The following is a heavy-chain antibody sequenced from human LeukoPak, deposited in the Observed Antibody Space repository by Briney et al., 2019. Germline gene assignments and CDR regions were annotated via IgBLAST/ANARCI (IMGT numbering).Heavy chain of an antibody. J-gene: IGHJ4*02. CDR3: ASRYFTIYTSGFDY. D-gene: IGHD2/OR15-2a*01. V-gene: IGHV1-69*06. CDR1: GGTFSSYA. CDR2: IIPIFGTA. Sequence: SVKVSCKASGGTFSSYAISWVRQAPGQGLEWMGGIIPIFGTANYAQKFQGRVTITADKSTSTAYMELSSLRSEDTAVYYCASRYFTIYTSGFDYWGQGTLVTVSS.